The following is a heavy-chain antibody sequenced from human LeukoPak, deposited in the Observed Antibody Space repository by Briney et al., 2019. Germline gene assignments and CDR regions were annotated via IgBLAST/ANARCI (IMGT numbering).Heavy chain of an antibody. CDR1: GFTFSSYS. CDR2: INSSSSYI. Sequence: GGSLRLSCAASGFTFSSYSMNWVRQAPGKGLEWVSSINSSSSYIYYADSVKGRFTISRDNAKNSLYLQMNSLRAEDTAVYYCARDLAGIAAAGVLYYFDYWGQGTLVTVSS. D-gene: IGHD6-13*01. CDR3: ARDLAGIAAAGVLYYFDY. V-gene: IGHV3-21*01. J-gene: IGHJ4*02.